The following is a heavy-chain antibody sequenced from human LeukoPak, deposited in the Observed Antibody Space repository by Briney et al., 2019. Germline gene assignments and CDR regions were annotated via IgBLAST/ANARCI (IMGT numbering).Heavy chain of an antibody. CDR1: GFTSSTYG. J-gene: IGHJ4*02. V-gene: IGHV3-30*02. Sequence: GGSLRLSCAASGFTSSTYGMHWVRQALGKGLEWVAFIRYDGTNKYYADSVKGRFTISRDNSKNTLYLQMNSLRAEDTAVYYCAKDGPMGYTSGWYDYWGQGTLVTVSS. CDR3: AKDGPMGYTSGWYDY. D-gene: IGHD6-19*01. CDR2: IRYDGTNK.